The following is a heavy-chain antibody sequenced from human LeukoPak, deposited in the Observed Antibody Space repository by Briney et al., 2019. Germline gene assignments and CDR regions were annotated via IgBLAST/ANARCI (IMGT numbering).Heavy chain of an antibody. V-gene: IGHV4-59*08. J-gene: IGHJ4*02. CDR3: ARHRYYGY. CDR2: IYSSGNT. Sequence: PSETLSLTCTVSGDSLSSYIWSWIRQPPGKGLEWIGYIYSSGNTNYNPSLKSRVTISVDTSKNQFSLKLSSVTAADTAVCYCARHRYYGYWGQGTLVTVSS. CDR1: GDSLSSYI.